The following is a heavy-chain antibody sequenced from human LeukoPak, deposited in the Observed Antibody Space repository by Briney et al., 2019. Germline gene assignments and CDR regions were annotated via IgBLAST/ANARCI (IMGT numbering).Heavy chain of an antibody. J-gene: IGHJ4*02. D-gene: IGHD3-10*01. CDR1: GFTFDDYA. CDR2: ISWNSGSI. V-gene: IGHV3-9*01. CDR3: AKGYYYGSGSPFDY. Sequence: HPGRSLILSCAASGFTFDDYAMHWVRQAPGKGLEWVSGISWNSGSIVYADSVKGRFTISRDNAKNSLYLQMNSLRAEDTALYYCAKGYYYGSGSPFDYWGQGTLVTVSS.